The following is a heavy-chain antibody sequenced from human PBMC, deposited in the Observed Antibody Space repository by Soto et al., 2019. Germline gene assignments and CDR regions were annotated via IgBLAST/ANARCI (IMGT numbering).Heavy chain of an antibody. CDR2: INAGNGNT. CDR3: ASDSSAGGYRYYYYYGMDV. CDR1: GYTFTSYA. V-gene: IGHV1-3*01. D-gene: IGHD3-22*01. J-gene: IGHJ6*02. Sequence: ASVKVSCKASGYTFTSYAMHWVHQAPGQRLEWMGWINAGNGNTKYSQKFQGRVTITRDTSASTAYMELSSLRSEDTAVYYCASDSSAGGYRYYYYYGMDVWGQGTTVTVSS.